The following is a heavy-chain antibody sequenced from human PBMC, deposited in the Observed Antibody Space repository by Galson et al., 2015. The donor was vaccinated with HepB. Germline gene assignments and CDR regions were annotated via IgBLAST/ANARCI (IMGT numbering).Heavy chain of an antibody. CDR2: INPNSGGT. CDR1: GYTFTGYY. J-gene: IGHJ4*02. V-gene: IGHV1-2*02. CDR3: ARDYALAVAGTFDY. D-gene: IGHD6-19*01. Sequence: SVKVSCKASGYTFTGYYMHWVRQAPGQGLEWMGWINPNSGGTNYAQKFQGRVTVTRDTSISTAYMELSRLRSDDTAVYYCARDYALAVAGTFDYWGQGTLVTVSS.